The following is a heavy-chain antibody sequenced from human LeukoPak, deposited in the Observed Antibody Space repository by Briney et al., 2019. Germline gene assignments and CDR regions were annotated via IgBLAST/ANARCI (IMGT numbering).Heavy chain of an antibody. Sequence: KTGGSLRLSCVASGFTFNSYTMNWVRQAPGKGLEWVSSINSGSSYIYYANSVKGRFTISRDNAKNSLYLQMSDLRAEDTAVYYCARVYSSSRYSGYLYMDVWGKGTTVTVSS. CDR1: GFTFNSYT. CDR3: ARVYSSSRYSGYLYMDV. D-gene: IGHD6-13*01. V-gene: IGHV3-21*01. CDR2: INSGSSYI. J-gene: IGHJ6*03.